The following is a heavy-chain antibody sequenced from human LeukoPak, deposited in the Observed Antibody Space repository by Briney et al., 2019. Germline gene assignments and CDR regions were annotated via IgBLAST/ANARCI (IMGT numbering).Heavy chain of an antibody. J-gene: IGHJ5*02. V-gene: IGHV1-69*05. Sequence: GASVKVSCKASGGTFSSYAISWVRQAPGQGLEWMGGITPIFGTANYAQKFQGRVTITTDESTSTAYMELSSLRSEDTAVYYCARTYDFWSGSNWFDPWGQGTLVTVSS. CDR2: ITPIFGTA. CDR1: GGTFSSYA. CDR3: ARTYDFWSGSNWFDP. D-gene: IGHD3-3*01.